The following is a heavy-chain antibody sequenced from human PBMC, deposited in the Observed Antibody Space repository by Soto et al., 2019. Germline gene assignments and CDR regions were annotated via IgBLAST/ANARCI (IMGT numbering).Heavy chain of an antibody. D-gene: IGHD4-17*01. Sequence: PGGSLGLSCAASGFTFSRHWMTWVRQAPGKGLEWVANIKEDGSQKYYVDSVKGRFTISRDNAKNSVYLQMNSLRAEDTAVYYCARDTYGDYGQVLDYWGQGTLVTGSS. CDR2: IKEDGSQK. CDR1: GFTFSRHW. J-gene: IGHJ4*02. V-gene: IGHV3-7*01. CDR3: ARDTYGDYGQVLDY.